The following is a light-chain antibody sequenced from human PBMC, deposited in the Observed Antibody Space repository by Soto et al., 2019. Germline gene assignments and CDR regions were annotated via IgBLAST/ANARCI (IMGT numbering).Light chain of an antibody. CDR3: QVWDSRSGLFVI. V-gene: IGLV3-21*02. J-gene: IGLJ2*01. CDR2: DDD. CDR1: NIGIKS. Sequence: SYELTQPASVSVAPGQTARITFGGDNIGIKSVNCYQQKPGQAPVVVVYDDDDRPTGVPERFSGSNSGNTATLTISRVEAGDEADYYCQVWDSRSGLFVIFGGGTKLTVL.